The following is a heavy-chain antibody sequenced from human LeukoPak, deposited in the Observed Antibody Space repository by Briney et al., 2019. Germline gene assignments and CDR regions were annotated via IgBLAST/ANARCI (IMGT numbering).Heavy chain of an antibody. CDR1: GYTFTGYY. D-gene: IGHD3-22*01. CDR2: ISAYNGNT. J-gene: IGHJ4*02. V-gene: IGHV1-18*04. CDR3: ARGDLPDYYDSSGYYQIDY. Sequence: ASVKVSCKASGYTFTGYYMHWVRQAPGQGLEWMGWISAYNGNTNYAQKLQGRVTMTTDTSTSTAYMELRSLRSDDTAVYYCARGDLPDYYDSSGYYQIDYWGQGTLVTVSS.